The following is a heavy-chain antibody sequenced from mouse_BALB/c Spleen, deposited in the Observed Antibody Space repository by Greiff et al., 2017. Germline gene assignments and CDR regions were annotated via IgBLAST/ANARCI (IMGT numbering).Heavy chain of an antibody. CDR2: IWAGGST. D-gene: IGHD6-1*01. Sequence: VMLVESGPGLVAPSQSLSITCTVSGFSLTSYGVHWVRQPPGKGLEWLGVIWAGGSTNYNSALMSRLSISKDNSKSQVFLKMNSLQTDDTAMYYCARDTSLYYYAMDYWGQGTSVTVSS. J-gene: IGHJ4*01. V-gene: IGHV2-9*02. CDR1: GFSLTSYG. CDR3: ARDTSLYYYAMDY.